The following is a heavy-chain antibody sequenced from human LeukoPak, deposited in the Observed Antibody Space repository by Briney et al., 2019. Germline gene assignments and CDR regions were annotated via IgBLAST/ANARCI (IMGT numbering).Heavy chain of an antibody. J-gene: IGHJ4*02. V-gene: IGHV3-30*18. Sequence: GRSLRLSCAASGFTFSSYGMHWVRQAPGKGLEWVAVISYDGSNKYYADCVKGRFTISRDNSKNTLYLQMNSLRAEDTAVYYCAKAVQQWLALDYWGQGTLVAVSS. CDR2: ISYDGSNK. CDR1: GFTFSSYG. D-gene: IGHD6-19*01. CDR3: AKAVQQWLALDY.